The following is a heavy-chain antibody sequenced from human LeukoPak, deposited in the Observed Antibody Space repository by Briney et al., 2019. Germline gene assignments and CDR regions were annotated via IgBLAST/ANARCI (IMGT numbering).Heavy chain of an antibody. CDR3: AAHHSPTAASDY. V-gene: IGHV3-21*01. D-gene: IGHD2-2*01. CDR1: GFTFSSYS. Sequence: NPGGSLRLSCAASGFTFSSYSMNWVRQAPGNGLEWVSSISSSSSYIYYADSVKGRFTISRDNAKNSLYLQMNSLRAEDTAVYYCAAHHSPTAASDYWGQGTLVTVSS. J-gene: IGHJ4*02. CDR2: ISSSSSYI.